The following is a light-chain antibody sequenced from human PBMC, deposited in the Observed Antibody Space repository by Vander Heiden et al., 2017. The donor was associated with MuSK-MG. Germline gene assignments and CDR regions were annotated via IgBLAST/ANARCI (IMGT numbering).Light chain of an antibody. V-gene: IGKV1D-12*01. CDR1: QGIGSW. J-gene: IGKJ4*01. CDR2: AAS. Sequence: DIQMTQSPTSVSASIGDRVTMTCRASQGIGSWLVWYQQKPGTAPNLLIYAASTLQSGVPSRFRASGSGTDFTLTISSLQPEDSATYYCQQANSFPRTFGGGTKVEIK. CDR3: QQANSFPRT.